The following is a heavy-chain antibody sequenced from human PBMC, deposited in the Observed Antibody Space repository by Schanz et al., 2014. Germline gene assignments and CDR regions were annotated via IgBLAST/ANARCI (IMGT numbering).Heavy chain of an antibody. CDR1: GGSISSGGYY. D-gene: IGHD6-13*01. J-gene: IGHJ4*02. CDR3: ARGRQQLGSFDY. Sequence: QVQLQESGPGLVKPSQTLSLTCTVSGGSISSGGYYWSWIRQHPGKGLEWIGYIYDGGSTYYNPSLKSRVTISVDTSKNQFPLNLSSVTAADTAVYYCARGRQQLGSFDYWGPGTLVSVSS. CDR2: IYDGGST. V-gene: IGHV4-31*03.